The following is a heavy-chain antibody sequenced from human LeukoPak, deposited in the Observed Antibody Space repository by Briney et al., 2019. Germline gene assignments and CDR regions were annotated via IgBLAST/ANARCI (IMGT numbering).Heavy chain of an antibody. CDR3: ARDTVGYCSSTSCYGRYNWFDP. CDR1: GYTFTGYY. Sequence: GASVKVSCKASGYTFTGYYMHWVRQAPGQGLEWMGWINPNSGGTNYAQKFQGRVTMTRDTSISTAYMELSRLRSDDTAVYYCARDTVGYCSSTSCYGRYNWFDPWGQGTLVTVSS. J-gene: IGHJ5*02. CDR2: INPNSGGT. V-gene: IGHV1-2*02. D-gene: IGHD2-2*01.